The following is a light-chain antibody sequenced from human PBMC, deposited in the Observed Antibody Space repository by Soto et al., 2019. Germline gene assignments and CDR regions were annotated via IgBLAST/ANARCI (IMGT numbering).Light chain of an antibody. J-gene: IGKJ1*01. V-gene: IGKV3-20*01. CDR3: QQCATPPLT. CDR2: DAS. Sequence: DIVLTQPPGTLSLSPGERATLSCRASQSVSKNYLAWYQHKPGQAPRLLIDDASNRATGIPDRFSGSGSGTDFTLTISSLEPEDSAVYYCQQCATPPLTFGQGTKLEIK. CDR1: QSVSKNY.